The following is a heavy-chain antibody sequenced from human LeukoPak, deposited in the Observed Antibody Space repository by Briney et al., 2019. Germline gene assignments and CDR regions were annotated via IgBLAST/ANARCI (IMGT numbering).Heavy chain of an antibody. CDR3: ARDLAY. CDR2: IKQDGSEK. Sequence: GGSLRLSCAAPGFTFSSYWMSWVRQAPGKGLEWVANIKQDGSEKYYVDSVKGRFTISRDNAKNSLYLQMNSLRAEDTAVYYCARDLAYWGQGTLVTVSS. V-gene: IGHV3-7*03. J-gene: IGHJ4*02. D-gene: IGHD5-12*01. CDR1: GFTFSSYW.